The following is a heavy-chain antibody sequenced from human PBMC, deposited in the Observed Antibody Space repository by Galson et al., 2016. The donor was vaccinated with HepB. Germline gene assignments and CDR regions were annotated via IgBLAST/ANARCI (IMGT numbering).Heavy chain of an antibody. CDR1: GFTLNNYA. Sequence: SLRLSCAASGFTLNNYALNWVRQAPGKGLEWVALISYDGSNRYYGDPVRGRFATSRDTSKNTVYLQMNSLRPEDTAVYYCARDQGWEGGWFDPWGQGTLVTVSS. CDR3: ARDQGWEGGWFDP. V-gene: IGHV3-30*09. J-gene: IGHJ5*02. CDR2: ISYDGSNR. D-gene: IGHD1-26*01.